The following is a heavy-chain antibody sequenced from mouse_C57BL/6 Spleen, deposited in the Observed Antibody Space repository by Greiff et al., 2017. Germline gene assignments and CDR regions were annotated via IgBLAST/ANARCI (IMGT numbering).Heavy chain of an antibody. Sequence: QVQLQQPGAELVKPGASVKLSCKASGYTFTSYWMHWVKQRPGQGLEWIGMIHPNSGSTNYNEKFKSKATLTVDKSSNTAYMKLSSLTSEDSAVDYGARGMMTLDFDVWGKGTTVTVSS. J-gene: IGHJ1*03. CDR1: GYTFTSYW. CDR3: ARGMMTLDFDV. V-gene: IGHV1-64*01. D-gene: IGHD2-4*01. CDR2: IHPNSGST.